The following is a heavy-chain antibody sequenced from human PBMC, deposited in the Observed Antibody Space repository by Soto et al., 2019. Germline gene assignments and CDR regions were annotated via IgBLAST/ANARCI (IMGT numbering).Heavy chain of an antibody. D-gene: IGHD6-6*01. J-gene: IGHJ6*02. CDR1: GGSISSYY. V-gene: IGHV4-59*01. CDR2: IYYSGST. Sequence: PSETLSLTCTVSGGSISSYYWSWIRQPPGKGLEWIGYIYYSGSTNYNPSLKSRVTISVDTSKNQFSLKLSSVTAADTAVYYCARNLVARPHSYYYYGMDVWGQGTTVTVSS. CDR3: ARNLVARPHSYYYYGMDV.